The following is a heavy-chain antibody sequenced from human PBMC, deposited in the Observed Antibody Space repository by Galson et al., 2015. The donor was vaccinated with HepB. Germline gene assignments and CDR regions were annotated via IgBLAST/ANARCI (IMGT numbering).Heavy chain of an antibody. D-gene: IGHD3-16*01. CDR1: GFTFSDYY. CDR3: ARDPYYGGSGWFDP. J-gene: IGHJ5*02. V-gene: IGHV3-11*01. CDR2: ISSSGSTI. Sequence: SLRLSCAASGFTFSDYYMSWIRQAPGKGLEWVSYISSSGSTIYYADSVKGRFTISRDNAKNSLYLQMNSLGAEDTAVYYCARDPYYGGSGWFDPWGQGTLVTVSS.